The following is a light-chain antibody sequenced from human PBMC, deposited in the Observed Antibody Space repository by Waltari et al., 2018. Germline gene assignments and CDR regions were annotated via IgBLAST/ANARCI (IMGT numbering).Light chain of an antibody. CDR3: SSYASSK. CDR2: DVV. CDR1: SRDIGGHTY. V-gene: IGLV2-14*01. J-gene: IGLJ2*01. Sequence: QSALTQPASVSGSPGQTITISCTGTSRDIGGHTYVSWYQQHPGKAPKLMIYDVVKRPSGVSNRFSGSKSGNTASLTISGLQAEDDAIYYCSSYASSKFGGGTKLTVL.